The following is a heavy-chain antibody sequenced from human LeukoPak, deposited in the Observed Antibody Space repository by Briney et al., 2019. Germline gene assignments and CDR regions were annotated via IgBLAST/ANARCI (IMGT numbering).Heavy chain of an antibody. J-gene: IGHJ6*03. CDR3: TRGSIAYYYMDV. CDR1: GGSISSYY. D-gene: IGHD3-22*01. Sequence: SETLSLTCTVSGGSISSYYWSWIRQPPGKGLEWIGYIYHSGSTNYNPSLKSRVTISVDTSKNQFSLKLSSVTAADTAVYYCTRGSIAYYYMDVWGKGTTVTISS. V-gene: IGHV4-59*01. CDR2: IYHSGST.